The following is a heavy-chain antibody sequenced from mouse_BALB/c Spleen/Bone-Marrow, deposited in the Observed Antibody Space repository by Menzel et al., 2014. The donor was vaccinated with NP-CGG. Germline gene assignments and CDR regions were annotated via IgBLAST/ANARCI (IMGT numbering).Heavy chain of an antibody. CDR2: IDPANGNT. J-gene: IGHJ3*01. CDR3: ASYYYGSSLFAY. CDR1: GFNIKDTY. D-gene: IGHD1-1*01. Sequence: VTLKVSGAELVKPGASVKLSCTASGFNIKDTYMHWVKQRPEQGLEWIGRIDPANGNTKYDPKFQGKATITADTSSNTAYLQPSSLTSEDTAVYYCASYYYGSSLFAYWGQGTLVTVSA. V-gene: IGHV14-3*02.